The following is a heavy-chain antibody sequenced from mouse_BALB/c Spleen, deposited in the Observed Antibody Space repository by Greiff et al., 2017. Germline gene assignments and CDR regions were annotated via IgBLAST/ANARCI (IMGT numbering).Heavy chain of an antibody. CDR1: GFSLTGYG. D-gene: IGHD2-4*01. CDR3: ARVDYDGAWFAY. V-gene: IGHV2-6-7*01. CDR2: IWGDGST. Sequence: VQLQQSGPGLVAPSQSLSITCTVSGFSLTGYGVNWVRQPPGKGLEWLGMIWGDGSTDYNSALKSRLSISKDNSKGKVFLKMNSLQTEDTARYYCARVDYDGAWFAYWGQGTLVTVSA. J-gene: IGHJ3*01.